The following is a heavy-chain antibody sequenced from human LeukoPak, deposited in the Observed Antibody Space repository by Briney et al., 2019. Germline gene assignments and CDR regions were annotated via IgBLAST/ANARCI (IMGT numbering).Heavy chain of an antibody. J-gene: IGHJ4*02. CDR1: GFTFSSYS. Sequence: PGGSLRLSCAASGFTFSSYSMNWVRQAPGKGLEWVSYISSSSSTIYYADSVKGRFTISRDNSKNTLILQMNSLRAEDTAVYYCAKSGYNRFDYWGQGILVTVSS. CDR2: ISSSSSTI. D-gene: IGHD5-24*01. V-gene: IGHV3-48*01. CDR3: AKSGYNRFDY.